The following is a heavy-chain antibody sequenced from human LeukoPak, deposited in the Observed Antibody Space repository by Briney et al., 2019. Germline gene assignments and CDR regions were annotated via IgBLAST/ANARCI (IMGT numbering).Heavy chain of an antibody. D-gene: IGHD6-19*01. CDR3: ACANTYSSGWHYYFDY. CDR1: GGTFSSYA. CDR2: IIPIFGTA. V-gene: IGHV1-69*06. Sequence: ASVKVSCKASGGTFSSYAISWVRQAPGQGLEWMGGIIPIFGTANYAQKFQGRVTITADKSTSTAYMELSSLRSEDTAVYYCACANTYSSGWHYYFDYWGQGTLVTVSS. J-gene: IGHJ4*02.